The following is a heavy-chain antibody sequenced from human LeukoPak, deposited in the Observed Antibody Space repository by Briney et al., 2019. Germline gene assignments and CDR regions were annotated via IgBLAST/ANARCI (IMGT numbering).Heavy chain of an antibody. J-gene: IGHJ6*03. Sequence: PVKVSCKASGGTFSSYAISGVRQAPGQGLEWVGRIFSILCIENYAQKFPARVTITADTSTSTAYMELSSLTSEDTAVSYCAREGSMHQRRSSWPKPDYNYYYMDVWGKGTTVTASS. D-gene: IGHD6-13*01. CDR2: IFSILCIE. CDR3: AREGSMHQRRSSWPKPDYNYYYMDV. V-gene: IGHV1-69*04. CDR1: GGTFSSYA.